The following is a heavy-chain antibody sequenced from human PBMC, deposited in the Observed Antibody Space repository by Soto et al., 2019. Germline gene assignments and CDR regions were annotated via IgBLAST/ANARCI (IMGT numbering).Heavy chain of an antibody. CDR1: GFTFSSYG. CDR3: ARQYYDILTGTAPPEDDAFGI. CDR2: IWYDGSNK. V-gene: IGHV3-33*01. D-gene: IGHD3-9*01. Sequence: QVQLVESGGGVVQPGRSLRLSCAASGFTFSSYGMHWVRQAPGKGLEWVAVIWYDGSNKYYADSVKGRFTISRDNSKNTLYLQMNSLRAEDTAVYYCARQYYDILTGTAPPEDDAFGIWGQGTMVTVSS. J-gene: IGHJ3*02.